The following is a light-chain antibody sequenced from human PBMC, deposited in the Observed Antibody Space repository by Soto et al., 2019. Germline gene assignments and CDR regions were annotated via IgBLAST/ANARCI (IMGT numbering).Light chain of an antibody. Sequence: QSVLTQPPSASGSPGQSVTISCTGTSSDVGGYNCVSWYQQHPGKAPKLMIYEVSKRPSGVPDRFSGSKSGNTASLTVSGLQAEDEADYDCSSYAGSNTPVVFGGGTKLTVL. CDR1: SSDVGGYNC. CDR3: SSYAGSNTPVV. CDR2: EVS. J-gene: IGLJ2*01. V-gene: IGLV2-8*01.